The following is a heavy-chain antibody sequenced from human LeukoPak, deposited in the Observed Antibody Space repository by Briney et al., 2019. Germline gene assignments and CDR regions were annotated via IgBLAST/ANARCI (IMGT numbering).Heavy chain of an antibody. CDR2: INHSGST. CDR1: GGSFSGYY. J-gene: IGHJ4*02. V-gene: IGHV4-34*01. CDR3: ARIYCTNGVCYYDY. Sequence: SETLSLSCAVYGGSFSGYYWSWIRQPPGKGLEWIGEINHSGSTNYNPSLKSRVTISVDTSKNQFSLKLSSVTAADTAVYYCARIYCTNGVCYYDYWGQGTLVTVSS. D-gene: IGHD2-8*01.